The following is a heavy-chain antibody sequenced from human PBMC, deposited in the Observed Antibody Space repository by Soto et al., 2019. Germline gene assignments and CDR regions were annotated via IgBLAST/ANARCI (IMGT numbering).Heavy chain of an antibody. CDR3: ARDKVRSYSSSSTSYYYYGMDV. CDR1: GYTFTSYY. J-gene: IGHJ6*02. CDR2: INPSGGST. Sequence: SVKVSCKASGYTFTSYYMHWVRQAPGQGLEWMGIINPSGGSTSYAQKFQGRVTMTRDTSTSTVYMELSSLRSEDTAVYYCARDKVRSYSSSSTSYYYYGMDVWGQGTTVTVSS. D-gene: IGHD6-6*01. V-gene: IGHV1-46*01.